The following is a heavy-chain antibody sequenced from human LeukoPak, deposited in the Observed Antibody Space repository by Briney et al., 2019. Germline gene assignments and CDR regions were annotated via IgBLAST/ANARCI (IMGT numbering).Heavy chain of an antibody. CDR3: ARISYYYDDSGHPGYFDY. V-gene: IGHV4-38-2*01. J-gene: IGHJ4*02. CDR2: IYYSGNS. D-gene: IGHD3-22*01. CDR1: SYSISSGYY. Sequence: SETLSLTCAVSSYSISSGYYWGWIRQPPGKGLEWIASIYYSGNSYYNPSLKSRATISENTSKNQFSLKLSSVTAADTAQYYCARISYYYDDSGHPGYFDYWGLGTLVTVSS.